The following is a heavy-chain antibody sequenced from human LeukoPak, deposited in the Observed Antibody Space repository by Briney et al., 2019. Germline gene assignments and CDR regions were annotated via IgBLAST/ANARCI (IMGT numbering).Heavy chain of an antibody. J-gene: IGHJ4*02. V-gene: IGHV3-11*03. CDR3: TSYSPFDF. CDR1: GFTFSDYY. D-gene: IGHD2-21*01. Sequence: GGSLRLSCAASGFTFSDYYISWIRQAPGKGLEWVSDISSTSIYTNYADSVKGRFTISRDNAKNSLYLQMNSLRAEDTAVYYCTSYSPFDFWGQGTLVTVSS. CDR2: ISSTSIYT.